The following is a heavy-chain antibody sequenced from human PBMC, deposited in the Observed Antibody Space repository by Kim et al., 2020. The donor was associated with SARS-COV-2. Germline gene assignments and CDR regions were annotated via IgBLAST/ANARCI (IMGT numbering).Heavy chain of an antibody. CDR2: IIPIFGTA. D-gene: IGHD3-10*01. CDR3: ARDGDMVRGAFDI. V-gene: IGHV1-69*13. CDR1: GGTFSSYA. Sequence: SVKVSCKASGGTFSSYAISWVRQAPGQGLEWMGGIIPIFGTANYAQKFQGRVTITADESTSTAYMELSSLRSEDTAVYYCARDGDMVRGAFDIWGQGTMVTVSS. J-gene: IGHJ3*02.